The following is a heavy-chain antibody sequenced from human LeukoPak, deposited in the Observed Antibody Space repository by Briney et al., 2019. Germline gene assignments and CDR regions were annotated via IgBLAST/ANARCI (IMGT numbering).Heavy chain of an antibody. Sequence: PSQTLSLTCTVSGGSISSGSYYWSWIRQPAGKGLEWIGRIYTSGSTNYNPSLKSRVTISVDTSKNQFSLKLSSVTAADTAVYYCARMSWELQAFDYWGQGTLVTVSS. V-gene: IGHV4-61*02. J-gene: IGHJ4*02. D-gene: IGHD1-26*01. CDR1: GGSISSGSYY. CDR2: IYTSGST. CDR3: ARMSWELQAFDY.